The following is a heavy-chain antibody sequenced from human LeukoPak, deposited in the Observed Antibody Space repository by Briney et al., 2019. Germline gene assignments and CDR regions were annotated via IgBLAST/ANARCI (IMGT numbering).Heavy chain of an antibody. D-gene: IGHD6-13*01. CDR1: GGSISSYY. J-gene: IGHJ4*02. V-gene: IGHV4-4*07. Sequence: SETLSLTCTVSGGSISSYYWSWIRQPARKGLEWIGRIYTSGSTNYNPSLKSRVTMSVDTSKNQFSLKLSSVTAADTAVYYCARVQYSSSWTYYFDYWGQGTLVTVSS. CDR2: IYTSGST. CDR3: ARVQYSSSWTYYFDY.